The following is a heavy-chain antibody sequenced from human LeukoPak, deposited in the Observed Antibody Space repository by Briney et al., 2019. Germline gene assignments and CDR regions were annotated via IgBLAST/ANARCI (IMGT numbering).Heavy chain of an antibody. Sequence: SPSETLSLTCAVYGGSFSGYYWSWIRQPPGKGLEWIGEINHSGSTNYNPSLKSRVTISVDTSKNQFSLKLGSVTAADTAVYYCARVSRRLRSDYWGQGTLVTVSS. CDR1: GGSFSGYY. CDR3: ARVSRRLRSDY. CDR2: INHSGST. V-gene: IGHV4-34*01. D-gene: IGHD5-24*01. J-gene: IGHJ4*02.